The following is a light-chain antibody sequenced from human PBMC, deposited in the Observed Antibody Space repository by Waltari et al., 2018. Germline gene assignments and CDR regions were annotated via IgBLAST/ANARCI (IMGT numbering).Light chain of an antibody. J-gene: IGKJ2*01. Sequence: EIVLTQSPATLSLSPGERATLSCRASQTVRSYLAWYQQKPGQAPRLLSFDACSRAPGIPAKFSGSGSGTDFTLTVSNLEPEDFAVYYCQQRSNWPYTFGQGTRVEIK. CDR1: QTVRSY. CDR2: DAC. V-gene: IGKV3-11*01. CDR3: QQRSNWPYT.